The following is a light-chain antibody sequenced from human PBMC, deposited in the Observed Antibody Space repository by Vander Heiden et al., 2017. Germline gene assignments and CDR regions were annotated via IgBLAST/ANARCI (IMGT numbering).Light chain of an antibody. J-gene: IGLJ1*01. CDR1: SSNIGAGYD. V-gene: IGLV1-40*01. Sequence: QSVLTQPPSVSGAPGQRVTISCTGSSSNIGAGYDVPWYQQLPGTAPKLLIYVNSNRPSGVPDRFSGSKSGTSASLAITGLQAEEEADYYCQSYDSSLSGYVFGTGTKVTVL. CDR3: QSYDSSLSGYV. CDR2: VNS.